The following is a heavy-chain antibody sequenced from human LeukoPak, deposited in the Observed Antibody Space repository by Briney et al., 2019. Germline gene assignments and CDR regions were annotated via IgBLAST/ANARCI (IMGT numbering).Heavy chain of an antibody. V-gene: IGHV4-34*01. CDR3: ARGHSGTTGTTYVDY. D-gene: IGHD1-1*01. J-gene: IGHJ4*02. CDR1: GGSFSGYY. CDR2: INHSGST. Sequence: SETLSLTCAVYGGSFSGYYWSWVRQSPGKGLEWIGEINHSGSTNYNPSLKSRVTISVDTSKNQFSLKLSSVTAADTAVYYCARGHSGTTGTTYVDYWGQGTLVTVSS.